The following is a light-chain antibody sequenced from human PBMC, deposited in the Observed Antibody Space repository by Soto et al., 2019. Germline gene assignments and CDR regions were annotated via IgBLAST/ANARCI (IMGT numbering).Light chain of an antibody. CDR3: EQYNSYSWT. CDR2: DAS. V-gene: IGKV1-5*01. Sequence: IQMTQSPSTLSASVGDTVTITCRASQRISGWLAWYQQKPGKAPQLLIYDASSLKRGVPSRFSGSYSGTEFTLTISSLQPDDFATYYCEQYNSYSWTFGQGTK. J-gene: IGKJ1*01. CDR1: QRISGW.